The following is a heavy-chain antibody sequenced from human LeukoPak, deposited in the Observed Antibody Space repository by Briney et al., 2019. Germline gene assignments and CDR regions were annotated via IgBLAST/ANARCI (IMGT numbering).Heavy chain of an antibody. CDR3: TSPLLDGSYSRRAFDI. J-gene: IGHJ3*02. Sequence: GASVKVSCKASGYTFTSYDINWVRQATGQGLEWMGWMNPNSGNTGYAQKFQGRVTMTRNTSISTAYMELSSLRSEDTAVYYCTSPLLDGSYSRRAFDIWGQGTMVTVSS. CDR1: GYTFTSYD. V-gene: IGHV1-8*01. CDR2: MNPNSGNT. D-gene: IGHD1-26*01.